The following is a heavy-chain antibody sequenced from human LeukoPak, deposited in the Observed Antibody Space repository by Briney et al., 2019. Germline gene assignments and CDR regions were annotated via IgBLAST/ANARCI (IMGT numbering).Heavy chain of an antibody. CDR3: ARLQGRYSYGSGFDS. J-gene: IGHJ4*02. D-gene: IGHD5-18*01. Sequence: GGSLRLSCAASGFTFSSYAMHWGRQAPGKGLEWVAVISYDGSNKYYADSVKGRFTISRDNSKNTLYLQMNSLRAEDTAVYYCARLQGRYSYGSGFDSWGQGTLVTVSS. CDR2: ISYDGSNK. V-gene: IGHV3-30*04. CDR1: GFTFSSYA.